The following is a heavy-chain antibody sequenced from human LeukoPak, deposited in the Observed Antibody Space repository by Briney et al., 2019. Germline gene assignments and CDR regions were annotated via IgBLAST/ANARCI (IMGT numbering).Heavy chain of an antibody. V-gene: IGHV3-21*01. J-gene: IGHJ5*02. Sequence: GGSLRLSCAASGFTFSSYSMNWVRQAPGKGLEWVSSISSSSSYIYYADPVKGRFTISRDNAKNSLYLQMNSLRAEDTAVYYCARDGWVGGYASSRWFDPWGQGTLVTVSS. D-gene: IGHD5-12*01. CDR3: ARDGWVGGYASSRWFDP. CDR1: GFTFSSYS. CDR2: ISSSSSYI.